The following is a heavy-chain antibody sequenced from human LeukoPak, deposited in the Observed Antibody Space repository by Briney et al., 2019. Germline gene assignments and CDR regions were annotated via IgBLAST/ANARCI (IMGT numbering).Heavy chain of an antibody. CDR1: GGTFSSYA. CDR2: IDPSAGST. Sequence: ASVKVSCKASGGTFSSYAISWVRQAPGQGLEWMGVIDPSAGSTTYAQKFQGRVTMTRDTATSTVYMELSSLRSEDTAVYYCARHVRIVGATGGYWFDPWGQGTLVTVSS. CDR3: ARHVRIVGATGGYWFDP. V-gene: IGHV1-46*01. D-gene: IGHD1-26*01. J-gene: IGHJ5*02.